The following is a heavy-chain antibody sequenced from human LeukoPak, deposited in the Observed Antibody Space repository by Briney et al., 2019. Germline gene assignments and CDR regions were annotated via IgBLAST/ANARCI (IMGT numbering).Heavy chain of an antibody. CDR1: GYTFTSYG. D-gene: IGHD2-2*01. CDR2: ISAYNGNT. CDR3: ARGEGLIVPAAMDFEY. J-gene: IGHJ4*02. V-gene: IGHV1-18*01. Sequence: GASVKVSCKASGYTFTSYGISWVRQAPGQGLEWMGWISAYNGNTNYAQKLQGRVTMTTDTSTSTAYMELRSLRSDDTAVYYCARGEGLIVPAAMDFEYWGQETLVTVSS.